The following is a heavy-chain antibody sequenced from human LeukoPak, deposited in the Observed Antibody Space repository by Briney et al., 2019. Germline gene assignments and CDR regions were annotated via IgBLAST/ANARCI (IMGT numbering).Heavy chain of an antibody. CDR2: VYPGESYT. CDR1: GYTFTSYW. D-gene: IGHD2-21*02. V-gene: IGHV5-51*01. CDR3: ARRAADCGGDCYSGDY. Sequence: KVSCKASGYTFTSYWIGWVRQMPGKGLEWMGIVYPGESYTRYSPSFQGQVTISADKSISTAYLQWSSLKASDTAMYYCARRAADCGGDCYSGDYWGQGTLVTVSS. J-gene: IGHJ4*02.